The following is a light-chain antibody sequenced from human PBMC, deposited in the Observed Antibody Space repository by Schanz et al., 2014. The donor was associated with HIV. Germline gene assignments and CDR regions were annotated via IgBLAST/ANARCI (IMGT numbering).Light chain of an antibody. J-gene: IGLJ1*01. Sequence: QSALTQPASVSGSPGQSITISCTGTSSDVGGFYYVSWYQQHPGKAPKLMIYDVRHRPSGISNRFSGSKSGITASLTISGLQAEDEGDYYCCSYSRVGTPHYVFGTGTKLTVL. CDR2: DVR. CDR1: SSDVGGFYY. V-gene: IGLV2-14*03. CDR3: CSYSRVGTPHYV.